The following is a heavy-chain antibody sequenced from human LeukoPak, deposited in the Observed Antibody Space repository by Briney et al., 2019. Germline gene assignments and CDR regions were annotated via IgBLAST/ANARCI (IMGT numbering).Heavy chain of an antibody. CDR1: GYTFTGYY. J-gene: IGHJ4*02. Sequence: ASVKVSCKASGYTFTGYYMHWERQAPGQGLEWMGWINPNSGGTSYAQKFQGRVTMTRDTSISTAYMELSRLRSDDTAVYYCARDLRSSIAAAGRFNHWGQGTLVTVSS. CDR3: ARDLRSSIAAAGRFNH. CDR2: INPNSGGT. V-gene: IGHV1-2*02. D-gene: IGHD6-13*01.